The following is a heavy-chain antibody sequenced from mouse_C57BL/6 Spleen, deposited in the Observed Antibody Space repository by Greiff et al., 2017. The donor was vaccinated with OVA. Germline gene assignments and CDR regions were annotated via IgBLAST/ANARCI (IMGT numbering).Heavy chain of an antibody. V-gene: IGHV5-4*01. D-gene: IGHD2-5*01. Sequence: DVHLVEPGGGLVKPGGSLKLSCAASGFTFSSYAMSWVRQTPEKRLEWVATISDGGSYTYYPDNVKGRFTITKDNAKNNLYLQMSHLKSEDTAMYYCASSNSFAYWGQGTLVTVSA. J-gene: IGHJ3*01. CDR2: ISDGGSYT. CDR1: GFTFSSYA. CDR3: ASSNSFAY.